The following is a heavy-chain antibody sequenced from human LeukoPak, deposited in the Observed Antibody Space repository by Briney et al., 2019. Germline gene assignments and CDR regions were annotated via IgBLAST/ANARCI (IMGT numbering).Heavy chain of an antibody. CDR2: VNQYGSES. V-gene: IGHV3-7*03. CDR1: RFTFSDYW. J-gene: IGHJ4*02. CDR3: AKGPLLWN. D-gene: IGHD2/OR15-2a*01. Sequence: SGGSLRLSCATSRFTFSDYWMSWVRQAPGKGLEWVANVNQYGSESNYVDSVKGRFTISRDNARNSLYLQMNSLRAEDTAVYYCAKGPLLWNWGQGTLVTVSS.